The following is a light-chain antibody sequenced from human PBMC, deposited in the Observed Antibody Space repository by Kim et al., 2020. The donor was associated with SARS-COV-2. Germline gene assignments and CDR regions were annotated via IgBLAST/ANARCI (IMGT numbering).Light chain of an antibody. CDR2: AAS. J-gene: IGKJ5*01. Sequence: ASTGDRVTITCRASQGISSYLAWYQQKPGKAPKLLIYAASTLQSGVPSRFSGSGSGTDFTLTISCLQSEDFATYYCQQYYSYPHTFGQGIRLEIK. CDR3: QQYYSYPHT. V-gene: IGKV1-8*01. CDR1: QGISSY.